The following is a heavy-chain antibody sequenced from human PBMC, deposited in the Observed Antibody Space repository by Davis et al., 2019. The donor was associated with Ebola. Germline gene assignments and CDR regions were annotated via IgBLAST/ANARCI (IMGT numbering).Heavy chain of an antibody. CDR2: ISGFNTNT. D-gene: IGHD3-9*01. V-gene: IGHV1-18*04. CDR3: ARAPNYDVLTGTSSYYFDY. Sequence: ASVKVSCKSSGYTFTSYGLVWVRQAPGLGLEWMGWISGFNTNTNFAQKFQGRVTVSKDTSTNTAYMDLRGLTSDDTAIYCCARAPNYDVLTGTSSYYFDYWGQGTLVTVSS. CDR1: GYTFTSYG. J-gene: IGHJ4*02.